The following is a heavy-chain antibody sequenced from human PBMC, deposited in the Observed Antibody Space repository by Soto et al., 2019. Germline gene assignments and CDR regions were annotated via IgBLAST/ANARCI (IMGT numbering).Heavy chain of an antibody. CDR2: IWYDGSNK. D-gene: IGHD6-19*01. Sequence: ARSLRLSCAASGFTFYSYGMHWVRQAPGKGLEWVAVIWYDGSNKYYADSVKGRFTISRDNSKNTLYLQMNSLGAEDTAVYYCARIPQIAVAGTRFGYFDLWGRGTLVTVSA. J-gene: IGHJ2*01. V-gene: IGHV3-33*01. CDR3: ARIPQIAVAGTRFGYFDL. CDR1: GFTFYSYG.